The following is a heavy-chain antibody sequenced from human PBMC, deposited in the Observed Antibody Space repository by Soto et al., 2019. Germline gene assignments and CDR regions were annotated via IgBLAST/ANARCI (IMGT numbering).Heavy chain of an antibody. Sequence: PGGSLRLSYAASGFVFSSYAMSWVRQVPGKGLEWVSAISGSGTTAYYADSVKGRFIFSRDNPKNTMYLQMNSLRAEDTAVYFCAKTTDGWFSAFEIWGQGTVVTVSS. CDR1: GFVFSSYA. CDR2: ISGSGTTA. J-gene: IGHJ3*02. CDR3: AKTTDGWFSAFEI. V-gene: IGHV3-23*01. D-gene: IGHD6-19*01.